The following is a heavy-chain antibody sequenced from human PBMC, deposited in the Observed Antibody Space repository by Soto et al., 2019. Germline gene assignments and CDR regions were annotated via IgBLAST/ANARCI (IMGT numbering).Heavy chain of an antibody. J-gene: IGHJ6*02. CDR2: IDPSGSYS. Sequence: EVQLVQSGAEVKKPGESLRISCKGSGYSFSNYWISWVRQMPGKGLEWMGRIDPSGSYSNYGPSFQGHVTASTDEHISTAHLQWSRLMASDPPMYCCVRDDVEERRMGVWGQGTTVSVSS. D-gene: IGHD1-1*01. V-gene: IGHV5-10-1*03. CDR3: VRDDVEERRMGV. CDR1: GYSFSNYW.